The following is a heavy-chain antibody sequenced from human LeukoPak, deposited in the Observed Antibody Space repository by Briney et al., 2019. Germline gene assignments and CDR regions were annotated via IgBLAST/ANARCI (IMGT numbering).Heavy chain of an antibody. D-gene: IGHD2-21*01. Sequence: ASVKVSCKASGYTFTGYYMHWVLQAPGQGLEWMGWINPNSGGTNYAQKFQGRVTMTRDTSISTAYMELSRLRSDDTAVYYCATYCGGDCYGVDYWGQGTLVTVSS. V-gene: IGHV1-2*02. CDR1: GYTFTGYY. CDR3: ATYCGGDCYGVDY. J-gene: IGHJ4*02. CDR2: INPNSGGT.